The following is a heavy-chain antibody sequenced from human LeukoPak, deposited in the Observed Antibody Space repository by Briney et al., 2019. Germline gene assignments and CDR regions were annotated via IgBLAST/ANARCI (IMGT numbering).Heavy chain of an antibody. CDR3: IRSLNGADDF. J-gene: IGHJ4*02. Sequence: GRSLRLACAASGFTFSSHAMNWVRQAPGKGLEWVSSISGGGGSTDYADSVRGRFTISRDSAKSTLYLQMNSLRAEDTAVYYCIRSLNGADDFWGQGTLVTVSS. D-gene: IGHD4-17*01. V-gene: IGHV3-23*01. CDR2: ISGGGGST. CDR1: GFTFSSHA.